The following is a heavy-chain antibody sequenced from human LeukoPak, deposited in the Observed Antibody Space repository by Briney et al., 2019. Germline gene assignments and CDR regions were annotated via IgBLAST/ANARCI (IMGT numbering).Heavy chain of an antibody. V-gene: IGHV4-59*01. CDR3: ARDLGYSSSWCPNWFDP. Sequence: SETLSLTCTASGGSISSYYWSWIRQPPGKGLEWIGYIYYSGSTNYNPSLKSRVTISVDTSKNQFSLKLSSVTAADTAVYYCARDLGYSSSWCPNWFDPWGQGTLVTVSS. CDR1: GGSISSYY. J-gene: IGHJ5*02. D-gene: IGHD6-13*01. CDR2: IYYSGST.